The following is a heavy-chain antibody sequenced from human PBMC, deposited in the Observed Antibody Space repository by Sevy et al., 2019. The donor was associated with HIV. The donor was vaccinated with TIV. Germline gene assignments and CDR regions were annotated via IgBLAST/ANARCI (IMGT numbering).Heavy chain of an antibody. V-gene: IGHV1-58*01. CDR1: GFTFTSSA. CDR3: AADLEYYYDSRGYPDAFDI. D-gene: IGHD3-22*01. Sequence: ASVKVSCKASGFTFTSSAVQWVRQARGQRLEWIGWIVVGSGNTNYAQKFQERVTITRDMSTSTAYMDLRSLRSEDTAVYYCAADLEYYYDSRGYPDAFDIWDQGTMVTVSS. J-gene: IGHJ3*02. CDR2: IVVGSGNT.